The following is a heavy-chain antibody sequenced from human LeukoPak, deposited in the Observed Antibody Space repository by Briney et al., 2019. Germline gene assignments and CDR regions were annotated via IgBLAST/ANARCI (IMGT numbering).Heavy chain of an antibody. CDR2: IYPGDSDT. J-gene: IGHJ5*02. CDR3: ARQVGSSWYLGWFDP. CDR1: GYSFTSYW. Sequence: PGESLKISCKGSGYSFTSYWIGWVPQMPGKGLEWMGIIYPGDSDTRYSPSFQGQVTISADKSISTAYLQWSSLKASDTAMYYCARQVGSSWYLGWFDPWGQGTLVTVSS. D-gene: IGHD6-13*01. V-gene: IGHV5-51*01.